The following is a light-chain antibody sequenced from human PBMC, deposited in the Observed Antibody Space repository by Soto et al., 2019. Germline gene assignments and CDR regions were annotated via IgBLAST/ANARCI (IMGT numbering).Light chain of an antibody. CDR3: QSYYSSKLYV. Sequence: NFMLTQPHSVSESPGKTVTISCTRSSGSIASNYVQWYQQRPGSAPTTVIYEDNQRPSGVPDRFSGSIDSSSNSASLTISGLKTEDEADYYCQSYYSSKLYVFGTGNKVTVL. V-gene: IGLV6-57*04. J-gene: IGLJ1*01. CDR2: EDN. CDR1: SGSIASNY.